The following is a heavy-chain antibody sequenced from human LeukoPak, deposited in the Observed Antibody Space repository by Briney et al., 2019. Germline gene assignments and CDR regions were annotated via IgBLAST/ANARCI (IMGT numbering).Heavy chain of an antibody. J-gene: IGHJ6*03. V-gene: IGHV7-4-1*02. D-gene: IGHD6-6*01. CDR1: GYTFTNYA. Sequence: ASVKVSCKASGYTFTNYAMNWVRQAPGQGLEWMGWINTNTGNPTYAQGFTGRFVFSLDTSVSTAYLQISSLKAEDTAVYYCAREMKNSIAARQRYYYYYMDVWGKGTTVTVSS. CDR2: INTNTGNP. CDR3: AREMKNSIAARQRYYYYYMDV.